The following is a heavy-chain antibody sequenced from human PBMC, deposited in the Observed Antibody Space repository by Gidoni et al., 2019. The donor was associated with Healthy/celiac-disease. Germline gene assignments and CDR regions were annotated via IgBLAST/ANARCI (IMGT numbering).Heavy chain of an antibody. CDR2: ISGSGGRT. V-gene: IGHV3-23*01. D-gene: IGHD1-1*01. J-gene: IGHJ4*02. Sequence: EVQLLESGGGLVQPGGSLRLSCAAAGFTFSSYGMSWVRQAPGKGLEWVSAISGSGGRTYSADSVKGRFTISRDNSKNTLYLQMNSLRAEDTAVYYCAKDERYGPLDYWGQGTLVTVLL. CDR1: GFTFSSYG. CDR3: AKDERYGPLDY.